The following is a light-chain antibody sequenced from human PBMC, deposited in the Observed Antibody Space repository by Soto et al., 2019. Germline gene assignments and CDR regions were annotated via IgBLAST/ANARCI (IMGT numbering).Light chain of an antibody. Sequence: EIVLTQSPGTLSLSPGERASLSCRASHIFISSYLAWYQQKPGQAPRLLIYGASSRATGIPDRFSGSGSGTDFTLTISRLEPEDFAVFYCQQHETLITFGQGTRLEIK. CDR3: QQHETLIT. CDR2: GAS. V-gene: IGKV3-20*01. J-gene: IGKJ5*01. CDR1: HIFISSY.